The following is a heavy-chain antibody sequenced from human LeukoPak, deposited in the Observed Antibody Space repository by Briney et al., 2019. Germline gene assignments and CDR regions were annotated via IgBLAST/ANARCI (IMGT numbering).Heavy chain of an antibody. J-gene: IGHJ4*02. Sequence: GGSLRLSRAASGFAFSDYAMSWVRQAPGAGLESVSVISGSGGATYYADSVKGRFTISRDNSKNTLYLQMNSLRAEDTAVYYCARDSRGAIDYWGQGTLVTVSS. CDR3: ARDSRGAIDY. CDR2: ISGSGGAT. D-gene: IGHD1-26*01. CDR1: GFAFSDYA. V-gene: IGHV3-23*01.